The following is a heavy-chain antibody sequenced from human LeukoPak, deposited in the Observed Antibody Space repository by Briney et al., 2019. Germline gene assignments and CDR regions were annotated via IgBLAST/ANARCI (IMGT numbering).Heavy chain of an antibody. J-gene: IGHJ4*02. CDR2: INHSGST. CDR1: GGSFSGYY. CDR3: ARDGNNYAFYYLDY. Sequence: MSSETLSLTCAVYGGSFSGYYWSWIRQPPGQGLEWIGEINHSGSTNYNPSLKSRVTISVDTSTNQFSLRLSSVTAADTAVYYCARDGNNYAFYYLDYWGQGTLVTVSS. V-gene: IGHV4-34*01. D-gene: IGHD5-24*01.